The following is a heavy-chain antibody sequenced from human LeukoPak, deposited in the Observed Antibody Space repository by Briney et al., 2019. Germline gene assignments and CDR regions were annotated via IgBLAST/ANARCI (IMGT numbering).Heavy chain of an antibody. CDR1: DYSISSGHYY. CDR3: ARVKWFGETPFDY. D-gene: IGHD3-10*01. Sequence: KASETLSLTCTVSDYSISSGHYYWGWIRQPPGKGLEWIGSIFHSGSTYYNPSLKSRVTISVDTSKNQFSLRLSSVTAADTAVYYCARVKWFGETPFDYWGQGTLVTVSS. CDR2: IFHSGST. V-gene: IGHV4-38-2*02. J-gene: IGHJ4*02.